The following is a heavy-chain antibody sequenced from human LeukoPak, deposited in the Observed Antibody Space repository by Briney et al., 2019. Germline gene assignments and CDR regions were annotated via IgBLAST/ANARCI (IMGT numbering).Heavy chain of an antibody. D-gene: IGHD3-22*01. CDR1: GGSISSSSYY. Sequence: PSETLSLTCTVSGGSISSSSYYWGWIRQPPGKGLEWIGSIYYSGITYYNPSLKSRVTISVDTSKNQFSLKLSSVTVADTAVYFCARQRGYHYDSTTNRFSDLWGQGTRVTVSS. CDR3: ARQRGYHYDSTTNRFSDL. CDR2: IYYSGIT. J-gene: IGHJ5*02. V-gene: IGHV4-39*01.